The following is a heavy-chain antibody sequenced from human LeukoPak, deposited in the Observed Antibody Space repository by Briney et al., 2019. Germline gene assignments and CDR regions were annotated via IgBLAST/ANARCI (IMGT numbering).Heavy chain of an antibody. J-gene: IGHJ4*02. CDR2: IKQDGSEK. V-gene: IGHV3-7*01. D-gene: IGHD3-3*01. Sequence: PGGSLRLSCAASGFTFSSYWMSWVRQAPGKGLEWVANIKQDGSEKYYVDSVKGRFTISRDNAKNSLYLQMNSLRAEDTAVYYCARDGGVLRFLARYWGQGTLVTVSS. CDR1: GFTFSSYW. CDR3: ARDGGVLRFLARY.